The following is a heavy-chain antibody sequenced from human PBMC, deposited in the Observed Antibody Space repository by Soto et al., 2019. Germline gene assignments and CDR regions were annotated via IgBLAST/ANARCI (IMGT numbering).Heavy chain of an antibody. CDR3: ARVIQQLAPDDAFDI. CDR1: GFTFSSYG. V-gene: IGHV3-33*01. J-gene: IGHJ3*02. CDR2: IWYDGSNK. D-gene: IGHD6-13*01. Sequence: GGSLRLSCAASGFTFSSYGMHWVRQAPGKGLEWVAVIWYDGSNKYYADSVKGRFTISRDNSKNTPYLQMNSLRAEDTAVYYCARVIQQLAPDDAFDIWGQGTMVTVSS.